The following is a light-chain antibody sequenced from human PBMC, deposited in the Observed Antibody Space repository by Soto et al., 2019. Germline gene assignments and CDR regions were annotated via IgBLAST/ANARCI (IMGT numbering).Light chain of an antibody. CDR2: DAS. CDR3: QRSSNRFT. Sequence: EIVLTQSPATLSLSPGETATLSCMASQSVSSYLAWYQQKPGQAHSLLIYDASNRTTGIPATFSGSVSGTELILTSSYLASEELEAHYCQRSSNRFTFGEGTHVAI. CDR1: QSVSSY. V-gene: IGKV3-11*01. J-gene: IGKJ4*02.